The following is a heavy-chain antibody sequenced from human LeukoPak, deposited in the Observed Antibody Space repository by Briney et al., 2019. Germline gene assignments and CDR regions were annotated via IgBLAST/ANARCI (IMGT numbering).Heavy chain of an antibody. D-gene: IGHD6-19*01. CDR2: ISGSGGST. J-gene: IGHJ4*02. CDR1: GFTFSNYA. V-gene: IGHV3-23*01. Sequence: GGSLRLSCAASGFTFSNYAMSWVRQAPGKGLEWVSVISGSGGSTYYADFVKGRFTISRDNSKNTLYLQMNTVRAEDTAVYYCAKDHSTDWYDWSYWGQGTLVTVFS. CDR3: AKDHSTDWYDWSY.